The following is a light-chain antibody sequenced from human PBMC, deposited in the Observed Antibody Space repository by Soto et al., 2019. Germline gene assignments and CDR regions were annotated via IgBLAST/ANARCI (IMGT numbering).Light chain of an antibody. V-gene: IGKV3-15*01. CDR2: GAS. Sequence: EIVMTQSPATLSVSPGERATLSCRASQSVSSNLAWYQQKPGQAPRLLIYGASTRATGIPARFSGSGSGTEFTLTISSLQSEDFAVYYCQQYNNWPLWGFGQGGKAAIK. J-gene: IGKJ1*01. CDR1: QSVSSN. CDR3: QQYNNWPLWG.